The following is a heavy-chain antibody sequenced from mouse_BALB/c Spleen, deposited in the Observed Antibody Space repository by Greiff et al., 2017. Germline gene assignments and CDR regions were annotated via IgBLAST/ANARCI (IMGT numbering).Heavy chain of an antibody. CDR1: GFTFSSYT. D-gene: IGHD2-4*01. CDR2: ISNGGGST. Sequence: EVKVVESGGGLVQPGGSLKLSCAASGFTFSSYTMSWVRQTPEKRLEWVAYISNGGGSTYYPDTVKGRFTISRDNAKNTLYLQMSSLKSEDTAMYYCARRYDYDGAMDYWGQGTSVTVSS. CDR3: ARRYDYDGAMDY. V-gene: IGHV5-12-2*01. J-gene: IGHJ4*01.